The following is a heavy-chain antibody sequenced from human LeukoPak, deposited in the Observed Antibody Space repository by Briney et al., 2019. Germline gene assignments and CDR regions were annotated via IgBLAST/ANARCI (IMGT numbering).Heavy chain of an antibody. Sequence: PSETLSLTCAVSGGSISSSNWWSWVRQPPGKGLEWIGEIYHSGSTNYNPSLKSRVTISVDKSKNQFSLKLSSVTAADTAVYYCARDFGVLWFGELYWFDPWGQGTLVTVSS. D-gene: IGHD3-10*01. CDR3: ARDFGVLWFGELYWFDP. CDR2: IYHSGST. CDR1: GGSISSSNW. J-gene: IGHJ5*02. V-gene: IGHV4-4*02.